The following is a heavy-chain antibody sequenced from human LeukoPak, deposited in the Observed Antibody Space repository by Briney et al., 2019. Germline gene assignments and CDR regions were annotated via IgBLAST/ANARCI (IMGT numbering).Heavy chain of an antibody. CDR2: IYTSGSP. CDR3: ARDTSPKLSFDY. J-gene: IGHJ4*02. D-gene: IGHD1-26*01. V-gene: IGHV4-4*07. Sequence: SETLSLTCTVSGGSISSYFWSWIRQPAGRGLEWIGRIYTSGSPNYNPSLKSRVIMSIDPSNNQFSLKLSSVTAADTAVYYCARDTSPKLSFDYWGQGTLVTVSS. CDR1: GGSISSYF.